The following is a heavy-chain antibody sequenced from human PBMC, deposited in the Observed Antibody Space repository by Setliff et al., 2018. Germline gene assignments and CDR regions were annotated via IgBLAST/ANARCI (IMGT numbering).Heavy chain of an antibody. Sequence: ASVKVSCKASGGTFRSYGISWVRQAPGQGLEWMGWISPYNEKTNYAEKFQGRVTMTTDTSTTTVYMEVASLRSDDTAVYYCARSSGPRVVLAADFDYWGQGTLVTVSS. CDR1: GGTFRSYG. CDR2: ISPYNEKT. CDR3: ARSSGPRVVLAADFDY. V-gene: IGHV1-18*01. J-gene: IGHJ4*02. D-gene: IGHD5-12*01.